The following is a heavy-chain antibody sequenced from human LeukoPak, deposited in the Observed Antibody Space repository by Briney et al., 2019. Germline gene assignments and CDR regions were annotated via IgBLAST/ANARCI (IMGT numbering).Heavy chain of an antibody. J-gene: IGHJ4*02. D-gene: IGHD6-13*01. CDR2: INPSGGST. CDR1: GYTFTSYY. Sequence: ASVKVSCKASGYTFTSYYMHWVRQAPGQGLEWMGIINPSGGSTSYAQKFQGRVTMTRDTSTSTVYMELSSLRFEDTAVYYCAREYQQLGLDYWGQGTLVTVSS. CDR3: AREYQQLGLDY. V-gene: IGHV1-46*01.